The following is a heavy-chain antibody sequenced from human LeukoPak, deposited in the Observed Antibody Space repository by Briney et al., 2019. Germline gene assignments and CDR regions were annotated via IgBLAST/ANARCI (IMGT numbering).Heavy chain of an antibody. V-gene: IGHV1-3*01. CDR1: GCTFTSYA. Sequence: ASVKVSCKASGCTFTSYAMHWVRQAPGQRLEWMGWINAGNGNTKYSQKFQGRVTITRDTSASTAYMELSSLRSEDMAVYYCARESRDYYYYYGMDVWGQGTTVTVSS. J-gene: IGHJ6*02. CDR3: ARESRDYYYYYGMDV. CDR2: INAGNGNT.